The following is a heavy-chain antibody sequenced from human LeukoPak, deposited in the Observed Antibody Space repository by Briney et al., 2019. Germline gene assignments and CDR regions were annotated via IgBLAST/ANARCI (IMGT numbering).Heavy chain of an antibody. CDR2: IYYSGST. J-gene: IGHJ4*02. Sequence: SETLSLTCTVSGYSISSGYYWGWIRQPPGRGPEWIGSIYYSGSTYYNPSLKSRVTISVDTSKNQFSLKLSSVTAADTAVYYCARQGINWACGGWGQGTLVTVSS. V-gene: IGHV4-38-2*02. D-gene: IGHD7-27*01. CDR1: GYSISSGYY. CDR3: ARQGINWACGG.